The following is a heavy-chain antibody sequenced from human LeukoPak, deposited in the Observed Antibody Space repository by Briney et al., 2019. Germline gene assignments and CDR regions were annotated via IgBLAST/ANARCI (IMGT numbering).Heavy chain of an antibody. CDR1: VYTFTSYG. Sequence: ASVKVSCKASVYTFTSYGISWVRHAPGQGLEWMGWISAYNGNTNYAQKLQGRVTMTTDTSTSTAYMELRSPRSDDTAVYYCARVRYGEYCDFDYWGQGTLVTVSS. V-gene: IGHV1-18*01. CDR3: ARVRYGEYCDFDY. D-gene: IGHD4-17*01. J-gene: IGHJ4*02. CDR2: ISAYNGNT.